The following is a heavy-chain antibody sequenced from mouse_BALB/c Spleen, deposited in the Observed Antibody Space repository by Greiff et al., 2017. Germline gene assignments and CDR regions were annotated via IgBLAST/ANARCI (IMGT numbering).Heavy chain of an antibody. CDR2: IDPETGGT. V-gene: IGHV1-15*01. J-gene: IGHJ4*01. CDR1: GYTFTDYE. CDR3: ARWRDDYPRLDY. D-gene: IGHD2-4*01. Sequence: VQLQQSGAELVRPGASVTLSCKASGYTFTDYEMHWVKQTPVHGLEWIGAIDPETGGTAYNQKFKGKATLTADKSSSTAYMELSSLTSEDSAVYYCARWRDDYPRLDYWGQGTSVTVSS.